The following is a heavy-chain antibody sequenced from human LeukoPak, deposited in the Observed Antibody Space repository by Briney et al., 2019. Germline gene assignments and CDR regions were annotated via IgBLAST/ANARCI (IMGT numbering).Heavy chain of an antibody. D-gene: IGHD4-23*01. CDR2: IYYSGST. CDR3: ARHDYGGVNWFDP. V-gene: IGHV4-39*01. Sequence: SETLSLTCTVSGGSISSSSYYWGWIRQPPGQRLEWIGSIYYSGSTYYNPSHKSRVTISVDTSKKQFSLKLSSVTAADTAVYYCARHDYGGVNWFDPWGQGTLVTVSS. J-gene: IGHJ5*02. CDR1: GGSISSSSYY.